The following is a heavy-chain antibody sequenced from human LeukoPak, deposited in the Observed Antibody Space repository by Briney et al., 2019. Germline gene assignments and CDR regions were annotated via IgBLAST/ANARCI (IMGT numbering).Heavy chain of an antibody. CDR2: IDLDSSHI. J-gene: IGHJ4*02. Sequence: GGSLRLSCAASGFTFSTSAMNWVRQVPGKGLEWVSSIDLDSSHICYAASVRGRFTISRDNARNSVYLQMNSLRVEDTAVYYCARDPLRYLRVGHYDYWGQGTLVAVSS. CDR3: ARDPLRYLRVGHYDY. CDR1: GFTFSTSA. D-gene: IGHD3-9*01. V-gene: IGHV3-21*01.